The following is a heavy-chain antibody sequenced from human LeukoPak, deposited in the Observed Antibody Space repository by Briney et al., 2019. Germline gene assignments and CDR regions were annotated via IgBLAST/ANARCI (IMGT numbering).Heavy chain of an antibody. J-gene: IGHJ4*02. V-gene: IGHV1-2*02. CDR1: GATFTVYY. D-gene: IGHD1-14*01. CDR2: INPNSGAT. CDR3: ARETTGWGGSHY. Sequence: ASVKVSSKASGATFTVYYIHSGRQAPGQGLEWMGWINPNSGATNYAQKFQGRVTMTGDTSISTAYMELSGLRSGDTAVYYCARETTGWGGSHYWGQGTMVTVSS.